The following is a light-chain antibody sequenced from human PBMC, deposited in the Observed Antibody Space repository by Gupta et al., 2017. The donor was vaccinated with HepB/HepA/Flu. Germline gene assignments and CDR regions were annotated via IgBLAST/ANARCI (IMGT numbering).Light chain of an antibody. CDR1: HSIGDW. Sequence: DIQMTQSPSTLSASAGDTVTITCRASHSIGDWLAWYQQKPGKAPNLLISKASNLETGVPSRFSGSGSGTEFTLTISSLQPDDFAIYYCQQYISYSTFGQWTKVQIK. CDR3: QQYISYST. V-gene: IGKV1-5*03. CDR2: KAS. J-gene: IGKJ1*01.